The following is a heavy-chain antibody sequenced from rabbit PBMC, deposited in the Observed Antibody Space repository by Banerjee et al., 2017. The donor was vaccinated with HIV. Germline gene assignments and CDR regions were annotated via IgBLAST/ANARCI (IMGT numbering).Heavy chain of an antibody. Sequence: QEQLEESGGDLVQPEGSLTLTCTASGFSFSSSYYMCWVRQAPGKGLEWIACIHAGSSGTAYYASWAKGRFTISKTSSTTVTLQMTSLTAADTATYFCARGFGGNGYAYADMTRLDLWGPGTLVTVS. D-gene: IGHD6-1*01. CDR1: GFSFSSSYY. J-gene: IGHJ3*01. CDR2: IHAGSSGTA. CDR3: ARGFGGNGYAYADMTRLDL. V-gene: IGHV1S45*01.